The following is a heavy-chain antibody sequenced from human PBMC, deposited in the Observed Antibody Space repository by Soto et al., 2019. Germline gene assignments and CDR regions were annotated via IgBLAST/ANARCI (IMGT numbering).Heavy chain of an antibody. D-gene: IGHD2-2*01. CDR2: IYLSGST. CDR1: GGSISRGGSS. Sequence: QLQLQESGSGLVKPSQTLSLTCAVSGGSISRGGSSWGWIGQQPGKGLEWIGSIYLSGSTYYNPSLKSRVTISVDRSKNQFSLKLSSVTAADTAVYYCARVPDRWGQGTLVTVSS. CDR3: ARVPDR. J-gene: IGHJ5*02. V-gene: IGHV4-30-2*01.